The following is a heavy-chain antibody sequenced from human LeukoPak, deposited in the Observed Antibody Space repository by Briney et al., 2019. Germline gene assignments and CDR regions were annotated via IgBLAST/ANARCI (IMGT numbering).Heavy chain of an antibody. J-gene: IGHJ4*02. CDR1: GDSISTYH. D-gene: IGHD5-18*01. CDR3: ARDKRHSYGRYFDP. Sequence: SETLSLTCSVSGDSISTYHWNWIRKPPGKGLEWIGYMQSTGNSNYNPSLKNRVNIFVDMSKNQFVLNLRSVTVADTAVYYCARDKRHSYGRYFDPWGQGMLVTVSS. V-gene: IGHV4-59*01. CDR2: MQSTGNS.